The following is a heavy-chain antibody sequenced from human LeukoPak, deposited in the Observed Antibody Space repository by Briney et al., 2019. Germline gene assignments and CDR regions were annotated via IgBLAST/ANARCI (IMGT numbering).Heavy chain of an antibody. Sequence: QTGGSLRLSCAASGFTFSSYGMHWVRQAPGKGLEWVAVISYDGSNKYYADSVKGRFTISRDNSKNTLYLQMNSLRAEDTAVYYCAKEQWLVRSDYWGQGTLVTVSS. V-gene: IGHV3-30*18. D-gene: IGHD6-19*01. CDR1: GFTFSSYG. J-gene: IGHJ4*02. CDR3: AKEQWLVRSDY. CDR2: ISYDGSNK.